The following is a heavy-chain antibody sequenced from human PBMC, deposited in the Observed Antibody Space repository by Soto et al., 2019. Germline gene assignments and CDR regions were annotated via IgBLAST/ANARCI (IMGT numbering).Heavy chain of an antibody. J-gene: IGHJ6*03. D-gene: IGHD6-6*01. Sequence: QVQLQESGPGLVKPSGTLSLTCAVSSGSISSSNWWSWVRQPPGKGLEWIGEIYHSGSTNYNPSHKSRGTTSVDKSKQQFSLKLSSVTAADTAVYYCAGGIKSSSSYYYYYYMDVWGKGTTVTVSS. CDR2: IYHSGST. V-gene: IGHV4-4*02. CDR1: SGSISSSNW. CDR3: AGGIKSSSSYYYYYYMDV.